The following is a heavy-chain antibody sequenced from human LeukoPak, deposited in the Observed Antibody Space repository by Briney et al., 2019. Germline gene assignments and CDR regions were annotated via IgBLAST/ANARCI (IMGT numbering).Heavy chain of an antibody. V-gene: IGHV4-30-4*02. CDR3: ARRTVTIFGVTFDY. CDR1: GGSISSGDYY. CDR2: IYYSGST. J-gene: IGHJ4*02. Sequence: SETLSLTCTVSGGSISSGDYYWSWIRQPPGKGLEWIGYIYYSGSTYYNPSLKSRVTISVDTSKNQFSLKLSSVTAADTAVYYCARRTVTIFGVTFDYWGQGALVTVSS. D-gene: IGHD3-3*01.